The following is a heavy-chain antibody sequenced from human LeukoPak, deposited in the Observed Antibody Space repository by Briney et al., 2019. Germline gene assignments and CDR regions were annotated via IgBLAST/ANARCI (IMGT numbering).Heavy chain of an antibody. CDR3: ARDDRSLVYSSSSAGYYWSYHGMDV. CDR1: GLTFSSHW. CDR2: ITNDGSST. D-gene: IGHD6-6*01. V-gene: IGHV3-74*01. Sequence: HPGGSLRLSCAASGLTFSSHWMHWVRQAPGKGLVWVSRITNDGSSTTYADSVKGRFTISRDNAKNSVYLQMNSLRAEDTAIYYCARDDRSLVYSSSSAGYYWSYHGMDVWGQGTTVTVSS. J-gene: IGHJ6*02.